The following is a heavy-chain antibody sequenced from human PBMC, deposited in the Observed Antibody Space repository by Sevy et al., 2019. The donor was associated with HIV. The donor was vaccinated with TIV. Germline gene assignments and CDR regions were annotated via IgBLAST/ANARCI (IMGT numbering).Heavy chain of an antibody. J-gene: IGHJ4*02. V-gene: IGHV4-61*02. D-gene: IGHD3-16*01. Sequence: SETLSLTCTVSGGSIGSGTYYWSWIRQPAEKGLEWIGRINTSGSTFYNPSLKSRVTMSVDASNNQFSLSLSSVTAADTAVYYWAREEWRSGERYNFDYWGQGTLVTVSS. CDR2: INTSGST. CDR1: GGSIGSGTYY. CDR3: AREEWRSGERYNFDY.